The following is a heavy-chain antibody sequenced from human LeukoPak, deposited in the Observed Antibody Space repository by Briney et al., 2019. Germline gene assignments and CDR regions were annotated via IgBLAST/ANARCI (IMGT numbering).Heavy chain of an antibody. CDR2: IISSSSHM. Sequence: GESLRLSCAASGLTFSSYSMNWVRQAPGKGLEWVSSIISSSSHMYYADSVKGRFTISRDNAKNSLYLQMNSLRAEDTAVYYCATTRAPSNGRVLYYMDVWGKGTTVTVSS. V-gene: IGHV3-21*01. J-gene: IGHJ6*03. CDR3: ATTRAPSNGRVLYYMDV. CDR1: GLTFSSYS. D-gene: IGHD1-1*01.